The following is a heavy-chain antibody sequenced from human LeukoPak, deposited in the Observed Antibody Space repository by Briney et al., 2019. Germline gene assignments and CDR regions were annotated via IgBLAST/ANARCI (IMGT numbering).Heavy chain of an antibody. V-gene: IGHV3-23*01. CDR3: AKGGGYSYGYDLDY. J-gene: IGHJ4*02. CDR1: GFTFSSYA. D-gene: IGHD5-18*01. Sequence: GGSLRLSCAASGFTFSSYAMSWVRQAPGKGLEWVSAISGSGGSTYYADSVKGRFTISRDNSKNTLYLQMNSPRAEDTAVYYCAKGGGYSYGYDLDYWGQGTLVTVSS. CDR2: ISGSGGST.